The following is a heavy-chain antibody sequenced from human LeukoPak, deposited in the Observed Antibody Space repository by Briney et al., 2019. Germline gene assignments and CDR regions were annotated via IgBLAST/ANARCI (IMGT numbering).Heavy chain of an antibody. J-gene: IGHJ3*02. V-gene: IGHV3-30*03. CDR3: GRHIYPWKYADGFDI. CDR1: GFTFSSYG. D-gene: IGHD1-7*01. CDR2: ISYDGSNT. Sequence: GRSLRLSCAASGFTFSSYGMHWVRQAPGKGLEWVALISYDGSNTYYADSVKGRFTISRDNSKNTMYLQVNSLRAEDTAVYYCGRHIYPWKYADGFDIWGQGTMVTVSS.